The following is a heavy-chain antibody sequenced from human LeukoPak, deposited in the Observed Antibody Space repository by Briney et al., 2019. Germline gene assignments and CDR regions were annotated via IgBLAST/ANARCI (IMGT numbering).Heavy chain of an antibody. CDR3: ARVGTLYSSSYYFDY. V-gene: IGHV3-53*01. CDR1: GFTVSSNY. Sequence: RGSLRLSCAASGFTVSSNYMSWVRQAPGKGLEWVSVIYSGGSKYYADSVKGRFTISRDNSKNTLYLQMNSLRAEDTAVYYCARVGTLYSSSYYFDYWGQGTLVTVFS. CDR2: IYSGGSK. J-gene: IGHJ4*02. D-gene: IGHD6-6*01.